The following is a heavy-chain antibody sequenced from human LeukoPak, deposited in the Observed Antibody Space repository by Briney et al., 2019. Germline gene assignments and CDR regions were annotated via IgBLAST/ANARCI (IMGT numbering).Heavy chain of an antibody. CDR2: MSYVGSNK. V-gene: IGHV3-30*03. CDR3: TCYYDSSGYDAFDI. D-gene: IGHD3-22*01. CDR1: GFTFSSYG. Sequence: GGSLRLSCAASGFTFSSYGMHWVRQAPGKGLEWVAVMSYVGSNKYYADSVKGRFTISRDNSKNTLYLQMNSLRAEDTAVYYCTCYYDSSGYDAFDIWGQGTMVTVSS. J-gene: IGHJ3*02.